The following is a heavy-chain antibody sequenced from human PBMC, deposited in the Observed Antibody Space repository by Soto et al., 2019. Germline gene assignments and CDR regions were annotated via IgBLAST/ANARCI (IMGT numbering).Heavy chain of an antibody. CDR1: GFTFSSYG. CDR3: AKDLTTMVRGVITLLYYYYGMDV. D-gene: IGHD3-10*01. V-gene: IGHV3-30*18. CDR2: ISYDGSNK. J-gene: IGHJ6*02. Sequence: VGSLRLSCAASGFTFSSYGMHWVRQAPGEGLEWVAVISYDGSNKYYADSVKGRFTISRDNSKNTLYLQMNSLRAEDTAVYYCAKDLTTMVRGVITLLYYYYGMDVWGQGTTVTVSS.